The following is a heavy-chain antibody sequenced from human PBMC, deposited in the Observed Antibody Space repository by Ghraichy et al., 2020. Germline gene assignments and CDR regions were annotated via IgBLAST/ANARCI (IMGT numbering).Heavy chain of an antibody. V-gene: IGHV3-53*01. CDR3: ARGGGQASAS. CDR2: IYSDGSS. CDR1: GFTVNNNY. D-gene: IGHD3-16*01. Sequence: GGSLRLSCAASGFTVNNNYMKWVRQAPGKGLDWVSLIYSDGSSYHADSVKGRFTISRDSSKNALYLQMSGLRAEDTAVYYCARGGGQASASWGQGTLVTVSS. J-gene: IGHJ5*02.